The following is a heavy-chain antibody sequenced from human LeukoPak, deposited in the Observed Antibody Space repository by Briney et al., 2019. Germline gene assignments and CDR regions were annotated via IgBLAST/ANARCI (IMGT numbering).Heavy chain of an antibody. CDR1: GGSFSGYY. J-gene: IGHJ6*02. V-gene: IGHV4-34*01. CDR2: INHSGST. CDR3: ARSYGSGSYYRPFYYYYYGMDV. D-gene: IGHD3-10*01. Sequence: PSETLSLTCAVYGGSFSGYYWSWIRQPPGKGLEWIGEINHSGSTNYNPSLKSRVTISVDTSKNQFSLKLSSVTAADTAVYYCARSYGSGSYYRPFYYYYYGMDVWGQGTTVTVSS.